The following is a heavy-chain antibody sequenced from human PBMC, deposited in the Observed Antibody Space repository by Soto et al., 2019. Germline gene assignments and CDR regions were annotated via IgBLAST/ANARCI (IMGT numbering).Heavy chain of an antibody. CDR3: ARERIAAAGTRYNWFDP. J-gene: IGHJ5*02. D-gene: IGHD6-13*01. CDR1: GYTFTSYY. Sequence: GASVKVSCKASGYTFTSYYMHWVRQAPGQGLEWMGIINPSGGSTSYAQEFQGRVTMTRDTSTSTVYMELSSLRSEDTAVYYCARERIAAAGTRYNWFDPWGQGTLVTVSS. CDR2: INPSGGST. V-gene: IGHV1-46*01.